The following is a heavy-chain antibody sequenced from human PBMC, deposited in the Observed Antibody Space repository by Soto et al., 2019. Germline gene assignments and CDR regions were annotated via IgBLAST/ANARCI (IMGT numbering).Heavy chain of an antibody. V-gene: IGHV4-4*02. Sequence: SETLSLTCTLSGGSVRAPDWWNWVRQSPDKGLEWIAEVHISGHSNYNPSLRSRVSVSIDSSKNQFYLHLNSVTAADTAIYYCVRVRQGCSANNCYCDPWGQGTQVTVSS. J-gene: IGHJ5*01. CDR1: GGSVRAPDW. CDR2: VHISGHS. CDR3: VRVRQGCSANNCYCDP. D-gene: IGHD2-15*01.